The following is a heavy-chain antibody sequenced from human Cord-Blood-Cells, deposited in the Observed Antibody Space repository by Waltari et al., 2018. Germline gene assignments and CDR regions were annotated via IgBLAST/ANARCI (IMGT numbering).Heavy chain of an antibody. D-gene: IGHD3-10*01. CDR2: ISGSGGST. Sequence: EVQLVESGGGLVQPGGSLILSCAASGFTFSSYAMSWVRQAPGKGLEWVSAISGSGGSTYYADSVKGRFTISRDNSKNTLYLQMNSLRAEDTAVYYCAKGEGSGSYYYYYYYMDVWGKGTTVTVSS. J-gene: IGHJ6*03. V-gene: IGHV3-23*04. CDR1: GFTFSSYA. CDR3: AKGEGSGSYYYYYYYMDV.